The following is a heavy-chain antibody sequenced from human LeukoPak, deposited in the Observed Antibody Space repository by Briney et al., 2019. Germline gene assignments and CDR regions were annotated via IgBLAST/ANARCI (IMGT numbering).Heavy chain of an antibody. Sequence: AGGSLRLSCAASGFTFSSYAMHWVREAPGKGLEWEAVISYDGSNKYYADSVKGRFTISRDNSKNTLYLQMNSLRAEDTAVYYCASSKHVQLWPGGFDYWGQGTLVTVSS. D-gene: IGHD5-18*01. V-gene: IGHV3-30-3*01. CDR2: ISYDGSNK. CDR3: ASSKHVQLWPGGFDY. J-gene: IGHJ4*02. CDR1: GFTFSSYA.